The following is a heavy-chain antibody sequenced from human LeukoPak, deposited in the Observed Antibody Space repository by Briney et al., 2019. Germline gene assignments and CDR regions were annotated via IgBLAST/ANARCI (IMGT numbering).Heavy chain of an antibody. J-gene: IGHJ4*02. CDR2: ISFDATNK. D-gene: IGHD3-22*01. CDR1: GFTFSSYG. Sequence: GGSLRLSCAASGFTFSSYGMHWVRQAPGKGLEWVAVISFDATNKYYADSVKGRFTISRDNSKNTLYLQMNSLRAEDTAVYYCAKNYYDSSGCFDYWGQGTLVTVSS. V-gene: IGHV3-30*18. CDR3: AKNYYDSSGCFDY.